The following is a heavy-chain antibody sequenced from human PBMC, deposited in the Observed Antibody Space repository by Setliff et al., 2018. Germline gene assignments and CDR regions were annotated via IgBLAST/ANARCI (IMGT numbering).Heavy chain of an antibody. CDR2: FDPEDGET. J-gene: IGHJ3*02. CDR3: ATGGTGTIAAFDI. CDR1: GYSFIDYY. Sequence: ASVKVSCKASGYSFIDYYIHWVRQAPGQGLEWMGGFDPEDGETIYAQKFQGRVTMTEDTSTDTAYMELSSLRSEDTAVYYCATGGTGTIAAFDIWGQGTMVTVSS. D-gene: IGHD1-1*01. V-gene: IGHV1-24*01.